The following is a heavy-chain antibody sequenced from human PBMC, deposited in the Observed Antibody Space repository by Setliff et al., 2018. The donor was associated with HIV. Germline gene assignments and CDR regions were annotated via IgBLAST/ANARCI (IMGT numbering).Heavy chain of an antibody. CDR3: ARDSRDIVVVIAPEPEPYYYYGMDV. V-gene: IGHV1-69*13. Sequence: SVKVSCKASGDTFNSHSISWVRQAPGQGLEWMGGIVPIFGTPNYAQKFKGRLTITADESTSTVYMELSSLRSEDTAVYFCARDSRDIVVVIAPEPEPYYYYGMDVWGEGTTVTVSS. CDR1: GDTFNSHS. CDR2: IVPIFGTP. J-gene: IGHJ6*04. D-gene: IGHD2-15*01.